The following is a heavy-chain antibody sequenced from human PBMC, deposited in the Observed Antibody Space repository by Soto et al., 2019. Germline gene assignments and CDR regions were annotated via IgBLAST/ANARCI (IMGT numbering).Heavy chain of an antibody. V-gene: IGHV3-23*01. CDR1: GFTFSSYA. CDR3: AKEGYYGSGSPTDFYYYYMDV. Sequence: GGSLRLSCAASGFTFSSYAMSWVRQAPGKGLEWVSAISGSGGSTYYADSVKGRFTISRDNSKNTLYLQMNSLRAEDTAVYYCAKEGYYGSGSPTDFYYYYMDVWGKGTTVTVSS. CDR2: ISGSGGST. J-gene: IGHJ6*03. D-gene: IGHD3-10*01.